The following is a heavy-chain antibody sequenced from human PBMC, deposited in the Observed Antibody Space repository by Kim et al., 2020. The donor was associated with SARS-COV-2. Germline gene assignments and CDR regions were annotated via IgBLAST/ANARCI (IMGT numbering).Heavy chain of an antibody. CDR1: GFTFSSYG. CDR3: AKVRGYSSSWYYFDY. J-gene: IGHJ4*02. Sequence: GGSLRLSCAASGFTFSSYGMHWVRQAPGKGLEWVAVISYDGSNKYYADSVKGRFTISRDNSKNTLYLQMNSLRAEDTAVYYCAKVRGYSSSWYYFDYWGQGTLVTVSS. V-gene: IGHV3-30*18. CDR2: ISYDGSNK. D-gene: IGHD6-13*01.